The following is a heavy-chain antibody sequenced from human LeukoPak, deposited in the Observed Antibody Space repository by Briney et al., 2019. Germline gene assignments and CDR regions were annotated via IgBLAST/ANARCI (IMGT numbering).Heavy chain of an antibody. D-gene: IGHD4-23*01. Sequence: SETLSLTCTVSGGSISSRSDYWGWIRQTPGKGLEWIGNLDSSVSTYYNPSLKSRVTISVGTSKNQFSLNLRSVTAADTAIYFCSRSHDYGGLYFYYYMDVWGKGTTVTVSS. J-gene: IGHJ6*03. V-gene: IGHV4-39*01. CDR1: GGSISSRSDY. CDR3: SRSHDYGGLYFYYYMDV. CDR2: LDSSVST.